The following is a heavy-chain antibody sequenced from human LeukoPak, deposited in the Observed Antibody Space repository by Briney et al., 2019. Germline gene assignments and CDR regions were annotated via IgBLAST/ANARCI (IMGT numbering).Heavy chain of an antibody. Sequence: PSETLSLTCTVSGDSIRSSSYHWGWIRQPPGKGLEWIGSIYYSGSTYNNRSLKRRLTISVDTSKNQFSLKLSSVTTADTAVYYCARVPGPNWFDPWGQGTLVTVSS. J-gene: IGHJ5*02. D-gene: IGHD3-10*01. V-gene: IGHV4-39*07. CDR2: IYYSGST. CDR1: GDSIRSSSYH. CDR3: ARVPGPNWFDP.